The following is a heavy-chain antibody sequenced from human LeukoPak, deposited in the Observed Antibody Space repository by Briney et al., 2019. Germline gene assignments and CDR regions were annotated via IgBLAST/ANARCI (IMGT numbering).Heavy chain of an antibody. CDR3: ARDAPYSSGWYEVTFDI. V-gene: IGHV3-21*01. CDR1: GFTFSSYS. Sequence: GGSLRLSCAASGFTFSSYSMNWVRQAPGKGLEWVSSISSSSSYIYYADSVKGRFTISRDNAKNSLYLQMNSLRAEDTAVYYCARDAPYSSGWYEVTFDIWGQGTMVTVSS. CDR2: ISSSSSYI. D-gene: IGHD6-19*01. J-gene: IGHJ3*02.